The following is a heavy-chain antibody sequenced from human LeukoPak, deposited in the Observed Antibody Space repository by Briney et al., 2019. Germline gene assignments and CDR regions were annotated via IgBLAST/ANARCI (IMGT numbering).Heavy chain of an antibody. J-gene: IGHJ4*02. D-gene: IGHD6-13*01. CDR1: GSTFSSYA. Sequence: GGSLRLSCAASGSTFSSYAMSWVRQAPGRGLEWVSAVSGRDGRTYYTDSVKGRFTISRDNSRDTLYLQMNSLRAEDTAVYYCSTSPSFGSSWYQFNYWGQGTLVTVSS. CDR2: VSGRDGRT. CDR3: STSPSFGSSWYQFNY. V-gene: IGHV3-23*01.